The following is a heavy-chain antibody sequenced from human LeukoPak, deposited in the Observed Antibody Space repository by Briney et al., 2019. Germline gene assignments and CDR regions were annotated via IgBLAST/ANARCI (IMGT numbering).Heavy chain of an antibody. V-gene: IGHV3-33*06. Sequence: GGSLRLSCAASGFTFSSYGMHWVRQAPGKGLEWVAVIWYDGSNKYYADSVKGRFTISRDNSKNTLYLQMNSLRAEDTAVYYCAKGRQQLVIWYFDLWGRGTLVTVSS. CDR2: IWYDGSNK. J-gene: IGHJ2*01. D-gene: IGHD6-13*01. CDR1: GFTFSSYG. CDR3: AKGRQQLVIWYFDL.